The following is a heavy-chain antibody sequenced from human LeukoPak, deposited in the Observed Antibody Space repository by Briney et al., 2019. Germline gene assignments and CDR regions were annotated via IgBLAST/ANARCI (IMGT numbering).Heavy chain of an antibody. Sequence: GGSLRLSCAASGFTFSSYWMHWVRQVPGKGLVWVSRINRDGSSRTYADSVKGRFTISRDNAKNTLYLQMNSLRAEDTAVYYCARDRAFSYDSSGYFPIDYWGQGTLVTVSS. D-gene: IGHD3-22*01. CDR3: ARDRAFSYDSSGYFPIDY. CDR1: GFTFSSYW. J-gene: IGHJ4*02. V-gene: IGHV3-74*01. CDR2: INRDGSSR.